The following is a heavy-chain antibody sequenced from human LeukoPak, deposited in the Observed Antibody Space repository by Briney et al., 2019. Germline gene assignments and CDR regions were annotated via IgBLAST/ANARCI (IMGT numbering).Heavy chain of an antibody. Sequence: GGSLRLSCVASGFSFDDYTMHWVRQGPGKGLEWVALISWDGGITYYADSVKGRFTISRDNAKNSLYLQMNSLRAEDTAVYYCAKDHIAAAVYGAFDIWGQGTLVTVSS. CDR2: ISWDGGIT. V-gene: IGHV3-43*01. CDR1: GFSFDDYT. CDR3: AKDHIAAAVYGAFDI. J-gene: IGHJ4*02. D-gene: IGHD6-13*01.